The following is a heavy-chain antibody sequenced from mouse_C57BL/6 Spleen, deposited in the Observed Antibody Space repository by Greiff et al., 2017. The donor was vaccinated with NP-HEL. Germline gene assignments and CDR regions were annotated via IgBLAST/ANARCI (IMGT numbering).Heavy chain of an antibody. J-gene: IGHJ2*01. Sequence: EVKLMESGGGLVQPGGSLSLSCAASGFTFTDYYMSWVRQPPGKALEWLGFIRNKANGYTTEYSASVKGRFTISRDNSQSILYLQMNALRAEDSATYYCARYRYYGSSYDFDYWGQGTTLTVSS. CDR1: GFTFTDYY. D-gene: IGHD1-1*01. CDR3: ARYRYYGSSYDFDY. V-gene: IGHV7-3*01. CDR2: IRNKANGYTT.